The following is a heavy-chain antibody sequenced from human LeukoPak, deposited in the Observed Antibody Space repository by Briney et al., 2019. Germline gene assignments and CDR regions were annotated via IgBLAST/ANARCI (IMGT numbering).Heavy chain of an antibody. Sequence: SETLSLTCTVSGGSVSSGSYYWNWIRQPPGKGLEWIGSIYYSGSTNYNPSLKSRVTISIDTSKNQFSLKLSSVTAADTAVYFCAKKESGLYGVDVWGQGTTVTVSS. V-gene: IGHV4-61*01. CDR2: IYYSGST. J-gene: IGHJ6*02. CDR1: GGSVSSGSYY. CDR3: AKKESGLYGVDV.